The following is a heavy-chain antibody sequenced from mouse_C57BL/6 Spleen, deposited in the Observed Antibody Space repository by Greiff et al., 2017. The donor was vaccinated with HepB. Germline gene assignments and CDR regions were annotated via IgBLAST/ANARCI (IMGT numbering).Heavy chain of an antibody. J-gene: IGHJ3*01. Sequence: QVQLQQSGAELVMPGASVKLSCKASGYTFTSYWMHWVKQRPGQGLEWIGEIDPSDSYTNYNQKFKGKSTLTVDKSSSTAYMQLSSLTSEDSAVYYCASGGDEFAYWGQGTLVTVSA. V-gene: IGHV1-69*01. CDR2: IDPSDSYT. CDR3: ASGGDEFAY. CDR1: GYTFTSYW.